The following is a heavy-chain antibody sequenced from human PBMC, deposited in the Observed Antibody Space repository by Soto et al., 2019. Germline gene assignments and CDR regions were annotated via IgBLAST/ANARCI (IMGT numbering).Heavy chain of an antibody. D-gene: IGHD2-2*01. CDR2: ISDDGSKK. V-gene: IGHV3-30-3*01. J-gene: IGHJ4*02. Sequence: QVQLVESGGGVVQPGRSLRLSCAASGFTFSSYAMHWVRQAPGKGLEWWAVISDDGSKKYYADPVKGRFNISRDNSKNTRYLQMHSLSAEDTAVYYCARARLDTPALDYWGQGTLVTVSS. CDR3: ARARLDTPALDY. CDR1: GFTFSSYA.